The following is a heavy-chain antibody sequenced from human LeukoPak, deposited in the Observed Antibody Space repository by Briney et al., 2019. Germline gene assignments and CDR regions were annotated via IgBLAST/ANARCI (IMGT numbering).Heavy chain of an antibody. CDR1: GYTFTSYG. CDR3: ARAAYYDSSGYYYSSLGY. Sequence: ASVKVSCKASGYTFTSYGISWVRQAPGQGLEWMGRIIPILGIANYAQKFQGRVTITADKSTSTAYMELSSLRSEDTAVYYCARAAYYDSSGYYYSSLGYWGQGTLVTVSS. V-gene: IGHV1-69*04. J-gene: IGHJ4*02. D-gene: IGHD3-22*01. CDR2: IIPILGIA.